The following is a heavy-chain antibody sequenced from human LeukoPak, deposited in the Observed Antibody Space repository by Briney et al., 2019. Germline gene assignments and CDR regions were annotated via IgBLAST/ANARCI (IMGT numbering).Heavy chain of an antibody. CDR3: ARIDGPHPSV. CDR2: IYSSGST. D-gene: IGHD3-9*01. Sequence: PSETLSLTCTVSGGSISNYYWSWIRQPAGKGLEWIGRIYSSGSTNHNPSLKSRVTMSVDTSKNQFSLRLNSVTAADTAVYYCARIDGPHPSVWGQGTTVTVSS. V-gene: IGHV4-4*07. J-gene: IGHJ6*02. CDR1: GGSISNYY.